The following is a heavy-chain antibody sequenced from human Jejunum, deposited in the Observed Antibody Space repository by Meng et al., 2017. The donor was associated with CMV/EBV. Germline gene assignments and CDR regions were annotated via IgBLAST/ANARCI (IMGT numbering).Heavy chain of an antibody. Sequence: FSCSVMAGGRQAPGKGLEWGDNIAQDGSETYYVDSVTGRFTISRDNAENSLYLQRNSLRAEDTAVYYCAIIYDYTNLHYGMDVWGQGTTVTVSS. J-gene: IGHJ6*02. CDR3: AIIYDYTNLHYGMDV. CDR1: FSCSV. V-gene: IGHV3-7*01. CDR2: IAQDGSET. D-gene: IGHD4-11*01.